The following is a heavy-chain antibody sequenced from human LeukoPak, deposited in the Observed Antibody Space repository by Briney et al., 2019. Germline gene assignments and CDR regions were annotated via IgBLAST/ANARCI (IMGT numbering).Heavy chain of an antibody. CDR2: IYSGGST. J-gene: IGHJ4*02. Sequence: GGSLRLSCAASGFTVSSNYMSWVRQAPGKGLEWVSVIYSGGSTYYADSEKGRFTISRDNSKNTLYLQMNSLRAEDTAVYYCARNRYGDYVPYDYWGQGTLVTVSS. CDR1: GFTVSSNY. D-gene: IGHD4-17*01. V-gene: IGHV3-66*02. CDR3: ARNRYGDYVPYDY.